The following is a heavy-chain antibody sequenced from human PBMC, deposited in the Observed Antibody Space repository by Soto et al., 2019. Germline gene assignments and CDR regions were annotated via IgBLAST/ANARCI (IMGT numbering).Heavy chain of an antibody. Sequence: PSETLSLTCTVSGGSISRYYWSWIRQPPGKGLEWIGYIYYSGTTDYNPSLKSRVTISVDTSKIQFSLKLRSMTAADTAVYYCARGPYDGFDIWGQGTMVTVSS. CDR2: IYYSGTT. CDR1: GGSISRYY. J-gene: IGHJ3*02. V-gene: IGHV4-59*01. CDR3: ARGPYDGFDI.